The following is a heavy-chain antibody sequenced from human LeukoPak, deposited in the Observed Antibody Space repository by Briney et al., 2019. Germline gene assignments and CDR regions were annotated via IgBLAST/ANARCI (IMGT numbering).Heavy chain of an antibody. Sequence: SETLSLTCAVYGGSFSGYYWSWIRQPPGKGLEWIGEINHSGSTNYNPSLKSRVTISVDTSKNQFSLKLSSVTAADTAAYYCARGLYCSGGSCYSAWFGYWGQGTLVTVSS. CDR2: INHSGST. CDR3: ARGLYCSGGSCYSAWFGY. CDR1: GGSFSGYY. D-gene: IGHD2-15*01. J-gene: IGHJ4*02. V-gene: IGHV4-34*01.